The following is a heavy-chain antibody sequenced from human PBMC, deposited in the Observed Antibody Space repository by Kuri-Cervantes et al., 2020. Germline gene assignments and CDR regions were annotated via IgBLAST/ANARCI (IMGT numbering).Heavy chain of an antibody. Sequence: SETLSLTCTVSGGSISSSSYYWGWIRQPPGKGLEWIGSIYYSGSTYYNPSLKSRATMSVDTSKNQFSLNLNSVTAADTAVYYCARGGGVPAAIGDLDYWGQGTQVTVSS. V-gene: IGHV4-39*07. J-gene: IGHJ4*02. CDR2: IYYSGST. CDR1: GGSISSSSYY. D-gene: IGHD2-2*01. CDR3: ARGGGVPAAIGDLDY.